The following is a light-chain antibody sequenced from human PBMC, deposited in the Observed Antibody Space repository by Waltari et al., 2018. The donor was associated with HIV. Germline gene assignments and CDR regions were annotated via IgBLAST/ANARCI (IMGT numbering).Light chain of an antibody. V-gene: IGLV1-44*01. Sequence: QSVLTQPPSASGTPGQRVTISCSGSSSNIGSNTVTWYQQLPGTAPKLLIYSNKQRPSGGPDRVSGSKSGTSASLAISGLQSEDEADYYCAAWDDSLNGVVFGGGTKLTVL. CDR1: SSNIGSNT. CDR3: AAWDDSLNGVV. J-gene: IGLJ2*01. CDR2: SNK.